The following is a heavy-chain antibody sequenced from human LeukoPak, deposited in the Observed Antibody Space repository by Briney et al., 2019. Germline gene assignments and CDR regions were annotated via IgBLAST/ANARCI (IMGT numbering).Heavy chain of an antibody. CDR2: IIPIFGTA. Sequence: SVKVSCKASGGTFSSYAISWVRQAPGQGLEWMGRIIPIFGTANYAQKFQGRVTITTDESTSTAYMELGSLRSEDTAVYYCRVVVNPFDYWGQGTLVTVSS. D-gene: IGHD3-22*01. J-gene: IGHJ4*02. CDR1: GGTFSSYA. CDR3: RVVVNPFDY. V-gene: IGHV1-69*05.